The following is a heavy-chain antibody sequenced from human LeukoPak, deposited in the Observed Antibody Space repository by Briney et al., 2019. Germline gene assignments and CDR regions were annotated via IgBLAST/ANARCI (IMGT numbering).Heavy chain of an antibody. Sequence: GGSLRLSCSGSGFSLGDYGINWVRQAPGKGLEWVGFIRSKRSGGTEYGAPVNGRIIISRDDAKNIVYLEMDSPRTEDTAVYYCNRWHIGGVSYSNVWGPGTLVTVSS. J-gene: IGHJ4*02. CDR3: NRWHIGGVSYSNV. CDR2: IRSKRSGGT. V-gene: IGHV3-49*04. D-gene: IGHD2-15*01. CDR1: GFSLGDYG.